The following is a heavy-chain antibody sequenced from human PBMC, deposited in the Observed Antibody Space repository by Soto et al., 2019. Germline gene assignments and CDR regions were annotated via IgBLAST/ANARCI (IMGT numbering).Heavy chain of an antibody. CDR1: GFTFYKAT. D-gene: IGHD3-10*01. CDR3: MRPAPRGRHYFYFGMDV. J-gene: IGHJ6*02. V-gene: IGHV3-15*01. CDR2: IRSITNGGTT. Sequence: PGGSLRLSCAASGFTFYKATMSWVRQAPGKGLEWVGRIRSITNGGTTDDAAPVKGRFTISRDDSKNTLFLRMNRPRVEDTAVYYCMRPAPRGRHYFYFGMDVWGQGTTVTVSS.